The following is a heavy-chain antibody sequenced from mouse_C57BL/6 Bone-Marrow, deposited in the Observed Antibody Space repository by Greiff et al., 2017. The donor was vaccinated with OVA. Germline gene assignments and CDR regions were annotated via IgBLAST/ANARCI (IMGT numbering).Heavy chain of an antibody. V-gene: IGHV2-2*01. J-gene: IGHJ2*01. Sequence: VQLQESGPGLVQPSQSLSITCTVSGFSLTSYGVHWVRQSPGKGLEWLGVIWSGGSTDYNAAFISRLSISKDNSKSQVFFKMNSMQADDTAINYCARRRGYGNYLYYFDYWGQGTTLTVSS. D-gene: IGHD2-10*02. CDR1: GFSLTSYG. CDR3: ARRRGYGNYLYYFDY. CDR2: IWSGGST.